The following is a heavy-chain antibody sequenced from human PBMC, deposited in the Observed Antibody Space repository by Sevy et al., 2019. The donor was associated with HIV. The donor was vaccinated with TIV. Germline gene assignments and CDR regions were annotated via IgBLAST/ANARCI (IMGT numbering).Heavy chain of an antibody. CDR3: ARGGETPRGFDP. Sequence: SETLSLTCAVSGGSISSVNWWHWVRQPPGKGLEWIGEIYHSGSTNYNPSLKSRVTISEDNSKNQFSLKLSSVTAADTAVYYCARGGETPRGFDPWGQGSLVTVSS. J-gene: IGHJ5*02. D-gene: IGHD3-16*01. CDR1: GGSISSVNW. V-gene: IGHV4-4*02. CDR2: IYHSGST.